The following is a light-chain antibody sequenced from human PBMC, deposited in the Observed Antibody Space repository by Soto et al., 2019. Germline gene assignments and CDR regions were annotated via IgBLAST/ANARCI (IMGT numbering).Light chain of an antibody. V-gene: IGKV1-39*01. CDR2: TAD. CDR3: HQTYHTPPT. Sequence: DIQLTQSPSYLFASVGGSVTLTCRASQTTNNYLYWYQQKPGKAPKLLIDTADSLHGGVTSRFTFTTSGTSFTLTISSLQPEDFATYYCHQTYHTPPTVGQGTKVEIK. J-gene: IGKJ1*01. CDR1: QTTNNY.